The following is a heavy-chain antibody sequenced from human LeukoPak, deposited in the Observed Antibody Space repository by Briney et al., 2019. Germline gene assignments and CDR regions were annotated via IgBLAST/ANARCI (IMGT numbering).Heavy chain of an antibody. CDR1: GFTFSSYA. D-gene: IGHD6-13*01. J-gene: IGHJ4*02. CDR3: AKSTSSWERVDY. V-gene: IGHV3-23*01. CDR2: ISGNSGRT. Sequence: GGSLRLSCAASGFTFSSYAMSWVRQAPGKGLEWVSSISGNSGRTYYADSVKGRFSISRDNSNNTLYLQMNSLRAEDAAVYYCAKSTSSWERVDYWGQGTLVAVSS.